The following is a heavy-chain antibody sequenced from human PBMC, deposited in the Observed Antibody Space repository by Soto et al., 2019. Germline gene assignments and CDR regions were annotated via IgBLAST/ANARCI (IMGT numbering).Heavy chain of an antibody. V-gene: IGHV3-66*01. Sequence: PGGSLRLSCAASGFTFSSYSMNWVRQAPGKGLEWVSVIYSGGSTYYADSVKGRFTISRDNSKNTLYLQMNSLRAEDTAVYYCARSQYCSGGSCYSDYYYGMDVWGQGTTVTVSS. CDR1: GFTFSSYS. J-gene: IGHJ6*02. D-gene: IGHD2-15*01. CDR2: IYSGGST. CDR3: ARSQYCSGGSCYSDYYYGMDV.